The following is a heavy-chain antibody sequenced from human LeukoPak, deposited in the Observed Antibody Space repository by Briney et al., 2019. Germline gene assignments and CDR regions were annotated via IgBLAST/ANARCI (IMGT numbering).Heavy chain of an antibody. CDR2: ISYDGSNK. Sequence: GSLCLSCPAPGFTSVTYPRNGAGRAPARGLEWVAVISYDGSNKYYADAVKGRFTISRDKNTLYLQMNSLRADDTAVYYCARDEPSPDSTDLDYWGQGTLVTVSS. J-gene: IGHJ4*02. CDR1: GFTSVTYP. CDR3: ARDEPSPDSTDLDY. V-gene: IGHV3-30*14. D-gene: IGHD2/OR15-2a*01.